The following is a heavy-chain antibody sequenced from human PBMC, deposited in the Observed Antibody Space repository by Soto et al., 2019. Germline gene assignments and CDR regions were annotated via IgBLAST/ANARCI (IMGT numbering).Heavy chain of an antibody. V-gene: IGHV1-8*01. D-gene: IGHD3-16*01. CDR3: ARGNTFNYAGFEL. CDR1: GYTFSDFD. CDR2: MNAKSGDT. J-gene: IGHJ3*01. Sequence: ASVKVSCKASGYTFSDFDINWLRQATGQGPEWMGWMNAKSGDTFSAQRLQGKFNMTWDTSLSTAYMEVGSLTSDDAAIYYCARGNTFNYAGFELWGEGTTVTVSS.